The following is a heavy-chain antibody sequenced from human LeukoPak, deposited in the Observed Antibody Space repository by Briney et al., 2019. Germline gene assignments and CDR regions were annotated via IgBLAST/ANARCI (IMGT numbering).Heavy chain of an antibody. CDR2: INTDTGTP. V-gene: IGHV7-4-1*02. Sequence: ASVKVSCKASGYTFTNYGVNWVRQAPGQGLEWMGWINTDTGTPTYAQGFTGRFVFSLDTSVNTACLQISSLKAEDTAVYYCAKAGIGYCSDNTCSPDYWGQGTLVTVSS. D-gene: IGHD2-15*01. CDR1: GYTFTNYG. CDR3: AKAGIGYCSDNTCSPDY. J-gene: IGHJ4*02.